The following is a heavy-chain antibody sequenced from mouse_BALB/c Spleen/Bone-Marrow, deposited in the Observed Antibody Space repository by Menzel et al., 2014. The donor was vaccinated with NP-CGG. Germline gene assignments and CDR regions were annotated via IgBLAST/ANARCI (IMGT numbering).Heavy chain of an antibody. J-gene: IGHJ2*01. V-gene: IGHV1-39*01. CDR2: IDPYSGGT. CDR3: ARSWVNYFDY. Sequence: VQLQQSGPELEKPGASAKISCKASGYSFTGYNMNWVKQSNGKSLEWIGNIDPYSGGTSYNQKFKGKATLTVDKSSSTAYMQLKSLTSEDSAVYYCARSWVNYFDYWGQGTTLTVSS. D-gene: IGHD2-1*01. CDR1: GYSFTGYN.